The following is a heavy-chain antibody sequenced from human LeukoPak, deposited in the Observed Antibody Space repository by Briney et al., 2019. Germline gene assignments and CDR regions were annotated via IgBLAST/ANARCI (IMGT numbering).Heavy chain of an antibody. CDR1: GYTFTGYY. V-gene: IGHV1-2*02. J-gene: IGHJ4*02. CDR3: ARVYYYDSSSHFGY. Sequence: ASVKVSCKASGYTFTGYYMHWVRQAPGQGLEWMGWINPNSGGTNYAQKFQGRVTMTRDTSISTAYMELSRLRSDDTAVYYCARVYYYDSSSHFGYWGQGTQVTVSS. D-gene: IGHD3-22*01. CDR2: INPNSGGT.